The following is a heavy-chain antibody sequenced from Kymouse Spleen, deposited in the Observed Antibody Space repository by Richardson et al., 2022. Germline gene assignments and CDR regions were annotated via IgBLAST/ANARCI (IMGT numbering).Heavy chain of an antibody. D-gene: IGHD4-17*01. CDR3: ARERDYGENWFDP. CDR2: IYYSGST. Sequence: QLQLQESGPGLVKPSETLSLTCTVSGGSISSSSYYWGWIRQPPGKGLEWIGSIYYSGSTYYNPSLKSRVTISVDTSKNQFSLKLSSVTAADTAVYYCARERDYGENWFDPWGQGTLVTVSS. CDR1: GGSISSSSYY. J-gene: IGHJ5*02. V-gene: IGHV4-39*01.